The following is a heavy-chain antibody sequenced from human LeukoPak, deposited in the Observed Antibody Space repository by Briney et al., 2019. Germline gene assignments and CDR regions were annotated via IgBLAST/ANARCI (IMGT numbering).Heavy chain of an antibody. Sequence: SETLSLTCTVSGGSISSGGYYWSWIRQPPGKGLEWIGYIYHSGSTYYNPSLKSRVTISVDRSKNQFSLKLSSVTAADTAVYYCARSDAGIAAAGQFDYWGQGTLVTVSS. D-gene: IGHD6-13*01. V-gene: IGHV4-30-2*01. CDR2: IYHSGST. CDR1: GGSISSGGYY. J-gene: IGHJ4*02. CDR3: ARSDAGIAAAGQFDY.